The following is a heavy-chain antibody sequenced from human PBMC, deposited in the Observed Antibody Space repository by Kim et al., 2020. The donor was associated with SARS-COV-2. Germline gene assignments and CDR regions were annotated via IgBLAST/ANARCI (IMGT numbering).Heavy chain of an antibody. V-gene: IGHV3-30*18. D-gene: IGHD3-3*01. Sequence: GGSLRLSCAASGFTFSSYGMHWVRQAPGKGLEWVAVISYDGSNKYYADSVKGRFTISRDNSKNTLYLQMNSLRAEDTAVYYCAKDLGVQRVGYHYGMDVWGQGTTVTVSS. CDR2: ISYDGSNK. J-gene: IGHJ6*02. CDR1: GFTFSSYG. CDR3: AKDLGVQRVGYHYGMDV.